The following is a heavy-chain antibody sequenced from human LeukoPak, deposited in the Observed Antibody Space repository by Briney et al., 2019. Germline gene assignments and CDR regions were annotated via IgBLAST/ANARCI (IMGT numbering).Heavy chain of an antibody. D-gene: IGHD6-13*01. Sequence: SETLSLTCTVSGGSISSGGYYWSWIRQHPGKGLEWIGYIYYSESTYYNPSLKSRVTMSVDTSKNQFSLKLSSVTAADTAVYYCARDDGFGIAAALFFDYWGQGTLVTVSS. J-gene: IGHJ4*02. CDR3: ARDDGFGIAAALFFDY. V-gene: IGHV4-31*03. CDR1: GGSISSGGYY. CDR2: IYYSEST.